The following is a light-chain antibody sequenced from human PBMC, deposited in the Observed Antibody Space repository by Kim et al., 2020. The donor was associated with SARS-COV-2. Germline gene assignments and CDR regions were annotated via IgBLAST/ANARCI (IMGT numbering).Light chain of an antibody. V-gene: IGKV1-27*01. Sequence: DIQMTQSPSSLSASIGDRVTITCRASQAITKYLAWYQQKPGKAPKLLISAASTLQSGVPSRFSGSGSGTDFTLTISSLQPEDVATYYCQKYNGAPWTFGQGTKVEIK. J-gene: IGKJ1*01. CDR3: QKYNGAPWT. CDR2: AAS. CDR1: QAITKY.